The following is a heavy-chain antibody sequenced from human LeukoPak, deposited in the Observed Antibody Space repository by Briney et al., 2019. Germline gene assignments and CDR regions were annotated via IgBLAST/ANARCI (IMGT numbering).Heavy chain of an antibody. CDR2: IWYDGSNK. CDR1: GFTFSSYA. V-gene: IGHV3-33*01. D-gene: IGHD6-13*01. CDR3: ARSSSSWNFDY. Sequence: TGGSLRLSCAASGFTFSSYAMHWVRQAPGKGLEWVAFIWYDGSNKDYTDSVKGRFTISRDNAKNRLHLQMNSLRAEDTAVYYCARSSSSWNFDYWGQGTLVTVSS. J-gene: IGHJ4*02.